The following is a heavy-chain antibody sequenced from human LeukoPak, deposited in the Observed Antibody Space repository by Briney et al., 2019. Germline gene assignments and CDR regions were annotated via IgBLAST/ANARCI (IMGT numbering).Heavy chain of an antibody. D-gene: IGHD3-3*01. Sequence: KSSETLSLTCTVSGGSISSGGYSWSWIRQHPGKGLEWIGYIYYSGSTYYNPSLKSRVTISVDTSKNQFSLKLSSVTAADTAVYYCARDFRLGPYYYGMDVWGQGTTVTVSS. CDR3: ARDFRLGPYYYGMDV. CDR1: GGSISSGGYS. V-gene: IGHV4-31*03. CDR2: IYYSGST. J-gene: IGHJ6*02.